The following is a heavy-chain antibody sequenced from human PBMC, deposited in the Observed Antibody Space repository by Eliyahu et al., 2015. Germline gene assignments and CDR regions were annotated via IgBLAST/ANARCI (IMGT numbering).Heavy chain of an antibody. CDR2: VDPKINDP. D-gene: IGHD3-16*01. Sequence: EVQLLQSGAEVKRPGTTLKISCEVSGFIFSEYYIHWVRQAPGRNFEWVGTVDPKINDPIXPNEFKGRVTVTADRSTSTVHLDLLDLTVEDTAMYYCARSRLQGGLYHFDLWGHGTPVIVS. V-gene: IGHV1-69-2*01. J-gene: IGHJ1*01. CDR1: GFIFSEYY. CDR3: ARSRLQGGLYHFDL.